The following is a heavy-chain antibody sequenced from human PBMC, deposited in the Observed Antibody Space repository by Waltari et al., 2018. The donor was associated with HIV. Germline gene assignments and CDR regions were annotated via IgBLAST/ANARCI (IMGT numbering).Heavy chain of an antibody. J-gene: IGHJ6*02. CDR3: VKEYQYSHSWYSFYGMDV. D-gene: IGHD6-13*01. CDR1: GFTFINYA. Sequence: EVQLLESGGALVQPGGSLRLSCAASGFTFINYAMTCVRQAPGKGLEWVSAISGSGDNTYYADSVKGRFTISRDNSKNTLYLQMNSLRAEDTAVYFCVKEYQYSHSWYSFYGMDVWGQGTTVTVSS. CDR2: ISGSGDNT. V-gene: IGHV3-23*01.